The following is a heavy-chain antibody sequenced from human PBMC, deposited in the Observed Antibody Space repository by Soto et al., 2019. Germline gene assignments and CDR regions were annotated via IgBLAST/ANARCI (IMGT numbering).Heavy chain of an antibody. CDR3: AKGLTPRSVHY. V-gene: IGHV3-23*01. J-gene: IGHJ4*02. D-gene: IGHD3-9*01. CDR2: ISGSGGGT. Sequence: EVQLLESGGGLVQPGGSLRLSCAASGFTFSDYAMTWVRQAPGKGLEWVSTISGSGGGTYYADSVKGRFTVSKDNPKHTLYLQLNRLRLEDTAVYYCAKGLTPRSVHYWGQGTLLTVSS. CDR1: GFTFSDYA.